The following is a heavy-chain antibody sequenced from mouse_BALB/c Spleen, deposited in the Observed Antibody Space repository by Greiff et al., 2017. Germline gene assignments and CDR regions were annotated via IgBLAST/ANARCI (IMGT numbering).Heavy chain of an antibody. D-gene: IGHD1-1*01. J-gene: IGHJ3*01. CDR2: ISDGGSYT. Sequence: EVMLVESGGGLVKPGGSLKLSCAASGFTFSDYYMYWVRQTPEKRLEWVATISDGGSYTYYPDSVKGRFTISRDNAKNNLYLQMSSLKSEDTAMYYCARERDGSSLAYWGQGTLVTVSA. CDR3: ARERDGSSLAY. CDR1: GFTFSDYY. V-gene: IGHV5-4*02.